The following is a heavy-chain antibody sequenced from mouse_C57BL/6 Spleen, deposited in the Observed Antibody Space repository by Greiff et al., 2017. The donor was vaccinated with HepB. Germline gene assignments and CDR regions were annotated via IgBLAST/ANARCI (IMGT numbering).Heavy chain of an antibody. CDR3: ARYNYGYFDV. D-gene: IGHD1-3*01. J-gene: IGHJ1*03. CDR1: GYSITSGYY. Sequence: EVQLQQSGPGLVKPSQSLSLTCSVTGYSITSGYYWNWIRQFPGNKLEWMGYISYDGSNNYNPSLKNRISITRDTSKNQFFLKLNSVTTEDTATYYCARYNYGYFDVWGTGTTVTVSS. CDR2: ISYDGSN. V-gene: IGHV3-6*01.